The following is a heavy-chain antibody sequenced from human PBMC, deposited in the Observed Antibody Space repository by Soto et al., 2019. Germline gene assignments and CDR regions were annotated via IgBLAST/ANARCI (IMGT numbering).Heavy chain of an antibody. CDR3: ARGHIVVVVAATPVNWFDP. D-gene: IGHD2-15*01. CDR1: GASFSGSY. J-gene: IGHJ5*02. Sequence: TLSLTFAGYGASFSGSYWSWIRQPPWQGLEWIGEINHSGSTNYNPSLKSRVTISVDTSKNQFSLKLSSVTAADTAVYYCARGHIVVVVAATPVNWFDPWGQGTLVTVSS. CDR2: INHSGST. V-gene: IGHV4-34*01.